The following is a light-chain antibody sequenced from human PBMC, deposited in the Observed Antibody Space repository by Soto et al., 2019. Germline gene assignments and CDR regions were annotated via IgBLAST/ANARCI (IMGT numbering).Light chain of an antibody. CDR1: QSLVYSDGNTY. CDR3: MGAATWPRT. V-gene: IGKV2-30*01. Sequence: DVVMTQSPLSLPVTLGQPASISCRSSQSLVYSDGNTYLNWFQQRAGQSTRRLIYKFSNRHSGVQGRFIGMRSCTDFTLKISRGEAEDVGGYYCMGAATWPRTFGQGNKLETK. CDR2: KFS. J-gene: IGKJ2*01.